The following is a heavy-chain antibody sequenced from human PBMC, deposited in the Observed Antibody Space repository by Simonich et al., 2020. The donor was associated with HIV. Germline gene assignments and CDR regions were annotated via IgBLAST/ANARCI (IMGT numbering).Heavy chain of an antibody. J-gene: IGHJ4*02. V-gene: IGHV4-34*01. D-gene: IGHD2-2*01. CDR3: ARGFYQRLYYFDY. CDR1: GGTFSGYY. Sequence: QVQLQQWGAGLLKPSETLSLTCAVYGGTFSGYYWSWIRPPPGKGLEWIGEINHRGITNYNPSLKSRVTISVDTSKNQFSLKLSSVTAADTAVYYCARGFYQRLYYFDYWGQGTLVTVSS. CDR2: INHRGIT.